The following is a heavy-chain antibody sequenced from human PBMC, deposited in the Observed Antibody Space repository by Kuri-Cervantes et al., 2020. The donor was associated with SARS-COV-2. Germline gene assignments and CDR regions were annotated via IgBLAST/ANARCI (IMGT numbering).Heavy chain of an antibody. CDR3: ARENTPSIFDY. CDR2: IYHSGST. Sequence: SETLSLTCAVSGGSIRSNNWWTWVRQAPGKELEWIGEIYHSGSTNYNPSLKSRVTISVHKSKNQFSLKLSSVTAADTAVYYCARENTPSIFDYWGQGILVTVSS. J-gene: IGHJ4*02. V-gene: IGHV4-4*02. CDR1: GGSIRSNNW.